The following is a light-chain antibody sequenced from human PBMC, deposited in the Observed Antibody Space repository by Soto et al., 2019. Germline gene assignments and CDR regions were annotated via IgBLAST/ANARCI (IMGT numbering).Light chain of an antibody. Sequence: DIQMTQSPSTLSASVGDRFTMTCRASQTISFSLAWYQQKPGRAPKLLIYAASTLQSGVPSRFSGSGSGTEFTLTITSLQPEDFATYYCQQLNSFPITFGQGTRLEIK. CDR1: QTISFS. V-gene: IGKV1-9*01. CDR2: AAS. CDR3: QQLNSFPIT. J-gene: IGKJ5*01.